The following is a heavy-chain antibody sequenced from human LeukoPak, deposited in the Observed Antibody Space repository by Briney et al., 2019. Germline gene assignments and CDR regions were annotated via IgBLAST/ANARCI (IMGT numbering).Heavy chain of an antibody. CDR2: INPNSGGT. Sequence: ASVKVSCKASGYTFTGYYMHWVRQAPGQGLEWMGWINPNSGGTNYAQKFQGRVTMTRDTSISTAYMELSSLRSEDTAVYYCARDPPYSGSYYNPNSYFDYWGQGTLVTVSS. CDR1: GYTFTGYY. CDR3: ARDPPYSGSYYNPNSYFDY. V-gene: IGHV1-2*02. J-gene: IGHJ4*02. D-gene: IGHD1-26*01.